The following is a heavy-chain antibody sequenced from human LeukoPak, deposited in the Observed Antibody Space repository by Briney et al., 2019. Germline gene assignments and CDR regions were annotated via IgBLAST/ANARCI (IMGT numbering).Heavy chain of an antibody. CDR3: ARAPRDSSSSNYMRRFDY. CDR1: GYSISSDNY. Sequence: PSETLSLTCAVSGYSISSDNYWVWIRQPPGQGLEWTGGIYHSGSTYYNSSLKSRVTMSVDTSKNQFSLKLSSVTAADTAVYYCARAPRDSSSSNYMRRFDYWGQGTLVTVSS. J-gene: IGHJ4*02. CDR2: IYHSGST. D-gene: IGHD3-22*01. V-gene: IGHV4-38-2*01.